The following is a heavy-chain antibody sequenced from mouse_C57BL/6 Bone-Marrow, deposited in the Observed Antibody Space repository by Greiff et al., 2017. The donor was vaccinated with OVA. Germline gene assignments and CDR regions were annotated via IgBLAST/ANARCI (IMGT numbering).Heavy chain of an antibody. D-gene: IGHD2-3*01. V-gene: IGHV5-9-1*02. CDR2: ISRGGDYI. Sequence: DVQLVESGEGLVKPGGSLKLSCAASGFTFSSYAMSWVRQTPEKRLEWVAYISRGGDYIYYADTVKGRFTISRDNARNTLYLRMSSLKSEDTAMYYCTRDGYYAMDYWGQGTSVTVSS. CDR3: TRDGYYAMDY. CDR1: GFTFSSYA. J-gene: IGHJ4*01.